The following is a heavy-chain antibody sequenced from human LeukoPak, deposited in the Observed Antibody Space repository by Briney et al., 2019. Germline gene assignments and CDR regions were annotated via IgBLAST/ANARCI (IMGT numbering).Heavy chain of an antibody. CDR3: ARTPDRTHSGFYYFDY. CDR1: GGSISSSSYY. D-gene: IGHD3-22*01. J-gene: IGHJ4*02. CDR2: IYYSGST. V-gene: IGHV4-39*07. Sequence: TTSETLSLTCTVSGGSISSSSYYWGWIRQPPGKGLEWIGSIYYSGSTYYNPSLKSRVTISVDTSKNQFSLKLSSVTAADTAVYYCARTPDRTHSGFYYFDYWGQGTLVTVSS.